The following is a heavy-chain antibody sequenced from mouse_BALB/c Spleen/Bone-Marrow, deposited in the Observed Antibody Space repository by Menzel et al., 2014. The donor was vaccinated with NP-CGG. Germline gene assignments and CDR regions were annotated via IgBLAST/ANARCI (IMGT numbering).Heavy chain of an antibody. J-gene: IGHJ3*01. CDR1: DFEFPSHD. CDR2: FNSDGGST. V-gene: IGHV5-2*01. D-gene: IGHD1-1*01. CDR3: ARHHYGRAWFTY. Sequence: EVKLMESGGGLAQPGESLKLSCESNDFEFPSHDMSWVRKTPEKRLELVAAFNSDGGSTYYPDTMERRFIISRDNTKKTLYLQMSSLRSEDTALYYCARHHYGRAWFTYWGQGTLVTVSA.